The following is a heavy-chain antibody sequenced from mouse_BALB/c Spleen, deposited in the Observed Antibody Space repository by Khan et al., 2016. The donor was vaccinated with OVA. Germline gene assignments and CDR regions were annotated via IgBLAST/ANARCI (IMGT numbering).Heavy chain of an antibody. J-gene: IGHJ4*01. CDR2: IDPENGDT. CDR1: DFNIKDYY. CDR3: KERGGYAMDY. Sequence: VQLQQSGAELVRSGASVKLSCTASDFNIKDYYVHWVKQRPEQGLEWIGWIDPENGDTEYAPKFQGKATMTADTSSNTAYLQLSSLTSEDTAVDYCKERGGYAMDYWGQGTSVTVSS. V-gene: IGHV14-4*02.